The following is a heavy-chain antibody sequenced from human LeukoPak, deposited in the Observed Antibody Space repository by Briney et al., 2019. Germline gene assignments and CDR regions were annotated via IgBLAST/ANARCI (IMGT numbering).Heavy chain of an antibody. Sequence: GASLKISCKGSGYSFTSYWIGWVRQLPGKGLEWMGIIYPGDSDTRYSPSFQGQVTISADKSISTAYLQWSSLKASDTAMYYCARCRVVPAAMLLDAWFDPWGQGTLVTVSS. CDR3: ARCRVVPAAMLLDAWFDP. V-gene: IGHV5-51*01. D-gene: IGHD2-2*01. J-gene: IGHJ5*02. CDR1: GYSFTSYW. CDR2: IYPGDSDT.